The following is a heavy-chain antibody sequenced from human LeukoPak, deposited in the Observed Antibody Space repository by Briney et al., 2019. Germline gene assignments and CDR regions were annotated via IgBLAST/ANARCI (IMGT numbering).Heavy chain of an antibody. CDR3: VREGATGGTYNWFDP. J-gene: IGHJ5*02. CDR1: GGSISSYY. CDR2: IYYSGNT. Sequence: SETLSLTCTVSGGSISSYYWSWIRQPPGKGLEWIGYIYYSGNTNYNPSLKSRVTISVDTSKNQFSLKLSSVTAADTAVYYCVREGATGGTYNWFDPWGQGTLVTVSS. V-gene: IGHV4-59*01. D-gene: IGHD1-14*01.